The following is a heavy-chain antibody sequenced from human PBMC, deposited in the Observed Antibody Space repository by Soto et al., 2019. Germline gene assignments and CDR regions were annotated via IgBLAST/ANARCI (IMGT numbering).Heavy chain of an antibody. CDR1: GFTFSGYW. J-gene: IGHJ4*02. CDR2: IKYDGSEI. Sequence: GGSLSLSCEGSGFTFSGYWMGWVRQAPGTGLEWVANIKYDGSEISYVDSVEGRFTISRDNAKNSLYLQMSSLRAEDTAVYYCAKDPVFTYGRGDFDYWGQGTLVTVSS. CDR3: AKDPVFTYGRGDFDY. V-gene: IGHV3-7*05. D-gene: IGHD3-10*01.